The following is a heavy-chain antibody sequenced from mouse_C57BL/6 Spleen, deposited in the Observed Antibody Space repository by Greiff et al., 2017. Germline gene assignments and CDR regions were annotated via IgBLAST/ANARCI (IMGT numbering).Heavy chain of an antibody. CDR2: IDPNSGGT. D-gene: IGHD1-2*01. J-gene: IGHJ2*01. CDR3: ARCAHYPEGY. V-gene: IGHV1-72*01. Sequence: QVQLQQPGAELVKPGASVKLSCKASGYTFTSYWMHWVKQRPGRGLEWIGRIDPNSGGTKYNEKFKCKATLTVDKPSSTAYMQLSSLPSEDSAVYYCARCAHYPEGYWGQGTTLTVSS. CDR1: GYTFTSYW.